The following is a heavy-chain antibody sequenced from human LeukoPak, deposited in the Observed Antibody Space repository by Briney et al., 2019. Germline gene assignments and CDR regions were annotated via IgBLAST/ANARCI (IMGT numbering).Heavy chain of an antibody. D-gene: IGHD2-15*01. CDR1: GFTFSSYS. J-gene: IGHJ4*02. Sequence: GGSLRLSCAASGFTFSSYSMNWVRQAPGKGLEWVSSISSSSSYIYYADSVKGRFTISRDNAKNSLYLQMNSLRAEDTAVYYCARIEAYCGSGGCYEGFDSWGQGTLVTVSS. CDR3: ARIEAYCGSGGCYEGFDS. V-gene: IGHV3-21*01. CDR2: ISSSSSYI.